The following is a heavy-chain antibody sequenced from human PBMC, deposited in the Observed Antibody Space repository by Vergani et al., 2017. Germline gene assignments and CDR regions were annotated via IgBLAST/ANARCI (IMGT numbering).Heavy chain of an antibody. CDR3: ARDRIGVRGPYAFDI. Sequence: QVQLQESGPGLVKPSETLSLTCTVSGGSISSNYWSWIRQPPGKGLEWIGYIYYSGSTNYNPSLKSRVTISVDTSKNQFSLKLSSVTAADTAVYYCARDRIGVRGPYAFDIWGQGTMVTVSS. CDR1: GGSISSNY. CDR2: IYYSGST. D-gene: IGHD3-10*01. V-gene: IGHV4-59*01. J-gene: IGHJ3*02.